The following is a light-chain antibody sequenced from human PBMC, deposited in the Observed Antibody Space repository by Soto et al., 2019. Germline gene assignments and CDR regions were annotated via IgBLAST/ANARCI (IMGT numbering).Light chain of an antibody. Sequence: DVQMTQSPSTLSAYVGDRVAITFRASDNIAPWVAWYQQKPGKAPKLLIYKAANLADEVPSRFAGSGSGTDFTLTITRLQPDDFATYYCQQSHITQYSFGQGTKVDI. J-gene: IGKJ2*03. CDR2: KAA. CDR3: QQSHITQYS. V-gene: IGKV1-5*03. CDR1: DNIAPW.